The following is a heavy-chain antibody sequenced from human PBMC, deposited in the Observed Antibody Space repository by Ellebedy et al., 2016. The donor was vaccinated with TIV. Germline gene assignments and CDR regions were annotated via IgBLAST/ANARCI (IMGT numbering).Heavy chain of an antibody. CDR2: IYQDGSNQ. CDR1: GFSFRSYW. D-gene: IGHD4-17*01. V-gene: IGHV3-7*01. J-gene: IGHJ5*02. CDR3: ARRGSYGDYAVQVNSWFDR. Sequence: PGGSLRLSYAASGFSFRSYWMSWVRQAPGKGMEWVANIYQDGSNQYYVDSVKGRFTISRDNAKNSLFLQMNSLRAEDTAVYYCARRGSYGDYAVQVNSWFDRWGRGTLVTVSS.